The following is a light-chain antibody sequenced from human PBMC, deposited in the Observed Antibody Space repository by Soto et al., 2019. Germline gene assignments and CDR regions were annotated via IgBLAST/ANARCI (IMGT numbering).Light chain of an antibody. CDR3: QQYNSYSRT. J-gene: IGKJ1*01. V-gene: IGKV1-5*01. Sequence: IQVTQSPSTLSASVGDRVTITCRASQSISSWLAWYQQKPGKAPKLLIYDASSLESGVPSRFSGSGSGTEFTLTISSLQPDDFATYYCQQYNSYSRTFCQGTKVDIK. CDR2: DAS. CDR1: QSISSW.